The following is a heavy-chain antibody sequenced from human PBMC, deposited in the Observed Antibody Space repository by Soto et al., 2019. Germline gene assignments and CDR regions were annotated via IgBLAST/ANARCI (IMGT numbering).Heavy chain of an antibody. CDR3: ARMGGGYNPTD. V-gene: IGHV1-69*02. CDR1: GGTFSSYT. CDR2: IIPILGIA. J-gene: IGHJ4*02. D-gene: IGHD5-12*01. Sequence: QVQLVQSGAEVKKPGSLVKVSCKASGGTFSSYTISWVRQAPGQGLEWMGRIIPILGIANYAQKFQGRVTITADKSTSTAYMELSSLRSEDTAVYYCARMGGGYNPTDWGQGTLVTVSS.